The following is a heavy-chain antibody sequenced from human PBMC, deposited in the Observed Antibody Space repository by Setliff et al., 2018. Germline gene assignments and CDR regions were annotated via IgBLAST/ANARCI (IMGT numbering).Heavy chain of an antibody. CDR1: GGSISSSSYY. V-gene: IGHV4-39*07. Sequence: SETLYLTCTVSGGSISSSSYYWGWIRQPPGKGLEWIGSIYYSGSTYYNPSLKSRVTISVDTSKNQFSLKLSSVTAADTAVYYCARVAAYSSSWYNYYYGMDVWGQGTTVTVSS. D-gene: IGHD6-13*01. CDR3: ARVAAYSSSWYNYYYGMDV. J-gene: IGHJ6*02. CDR2: IYYSGST.